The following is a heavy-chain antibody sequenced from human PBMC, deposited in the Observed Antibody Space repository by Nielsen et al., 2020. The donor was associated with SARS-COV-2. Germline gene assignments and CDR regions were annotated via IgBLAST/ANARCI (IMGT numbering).Heavy chain of an antibody. D-gene: IGHD3-10*01. Sequence: VRQMPGKGLEWMGRIDPSDSYTNYSPSFQGHVTISADKSISTAYLQWSSLKASDTAMYYCARRYYYGSGSYYDNWFDPWGQGTLVTVSS. CDR2: IDPSDSYT. CDR3: ARRYYYGSGSYYDNWFDP. V-gene: IGHV5-10-1*01. J-gene: IGHJ5*02.